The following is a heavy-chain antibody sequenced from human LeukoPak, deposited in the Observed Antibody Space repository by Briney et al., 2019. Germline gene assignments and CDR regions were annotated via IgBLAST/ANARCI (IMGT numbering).Heavy chain of an antibody. CDR2: IKKDGSEK. D-gene: IGHD3-16*01. V-gene: IGHV3-7*01. CDR1: GFTFSDSW. Sequence: GGSLSLSFVASGFTFSDSWMSWVGKAPGKGLEWVADIKKDGSEKEYGDSVMGRFTISRDNAKNSLFLQMDSLRAEDTAVYYCATYTNWVAGDVWGQGTTVSVSS. J-gene: IGHJ6*02. CDR3: ATYTNWVAGDV.